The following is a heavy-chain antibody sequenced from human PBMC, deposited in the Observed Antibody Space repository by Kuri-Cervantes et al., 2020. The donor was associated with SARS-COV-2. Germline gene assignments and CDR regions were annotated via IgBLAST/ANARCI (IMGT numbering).Heavy chain of an antibody. CDR1: RFTFSSYA. CDR2: VSYDGSNK. V-gene: IGHV3-30-3*01. CDR3: AKEYSSSWYFGPNYGMDV. J-gene: IGHJ6*02. Sequence: LSLTCAASRFTFSSYAMHWVRQAPGKGLEWVAVVSYDGSNKYYADSVKGRFTISRDNSKNTLYLQMNSLRAEDTAVYYCAKEYSSSWYFGPNYGMDVWGQGTTVTVSS. D-gene: IGHD6-13*01.